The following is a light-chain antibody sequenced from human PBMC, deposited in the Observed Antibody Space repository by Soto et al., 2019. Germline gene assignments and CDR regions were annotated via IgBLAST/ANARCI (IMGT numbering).Light chain of an antibody. CDR3: QPYDNSPRT. V-gene: IGKV3-20*01. J-gene: IGKJ1*01. CDR2: GAS. Sequence: EIVLTQSPGTLSLSPGERATLSCRASQSVSSSYLAWYQQKPGQAPRLLIYGASSRATGIPDRFSGSGSGTDFTLTINRLEPEDFAVYYCQPYDNSPRTFGQGTKVEIK. CDR1: QSVSSSY.